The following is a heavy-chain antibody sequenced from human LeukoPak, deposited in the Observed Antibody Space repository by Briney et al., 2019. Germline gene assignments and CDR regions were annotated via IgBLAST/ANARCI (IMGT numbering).Heavy chain of an antibody. V-gene: IGHV3-30*02. CDR1: GFTFSSYG. D-gene: IGHD5-18*01. Sequence: GGSLRLSCAASGFTFSSYGMHWARQAPGKGLEWVAFIRYDGSNKYYADSVKGRFTISRDNSKNTLYLQMNSLRAEDTAVYYCAKSFTAMVLGFDYWGQGTLVTVSS. J-gene: IGHJ4*02. CDR3: AKSFTAMVLGFDY. CDR2: IRYDGSNK.